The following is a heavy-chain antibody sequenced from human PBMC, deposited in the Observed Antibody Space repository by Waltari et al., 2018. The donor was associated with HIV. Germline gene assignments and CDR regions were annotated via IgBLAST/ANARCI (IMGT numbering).Heavy chain of an antibody. D-gene: IGHD1-26*01. CDR3: ARHALRVGAAYWNFDL. J-gene: IGHJ2*01. CDR2: IYYTGRA. V-gene: IGHV4-39*01. Sequence: QLQLQESGPGLVKPSEKLSLTCTVSGGSVSSSSYFWGWIRQPPGKGLEWIGRIYYTGRAYYNPSLKSRVTISVDTSKNQFSLKVTSVTAADTAVYYCARHALRVGAAYWNFDLWGRGTLVTVSS. CDR1: GGSVSSSSYF.